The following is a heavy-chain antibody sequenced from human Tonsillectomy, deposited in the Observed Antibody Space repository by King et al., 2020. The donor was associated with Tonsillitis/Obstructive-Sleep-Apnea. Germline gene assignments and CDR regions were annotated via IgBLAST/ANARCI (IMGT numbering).Heavy chain of an antibody. V-gene: IGHV3-30*09. CDR3: AREAGDYDLYFDN. D-gene: IGHD4-17*01. Sequence: VQLVESGGGVVQLGRSLRLSCAASGFTFSRYAMHWIRQAPGKGLEWVAVISHDASTSYYADSVKGRFAISRDNSKNTLYLLVNSLRSEDTALYFCAREAGDYDLYFDNCGQGTLVTVSS. CDR1: GFTFSRYA. J-gene: IGHJ4*02. CDR2: ISHDASTS.